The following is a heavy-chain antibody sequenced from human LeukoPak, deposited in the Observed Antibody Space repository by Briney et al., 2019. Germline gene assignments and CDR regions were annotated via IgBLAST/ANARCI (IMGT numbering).Heavy chain of an antibody. J-gene: IGHJ6*02. CDR3: ARTINYYYGMDV. V-gene: IGHV4-39*07. CDR2: IYDSGST. CDR1: GGSIRSSYYY. Sequence: PSETLSLTCTVSGGSIRSSYYYWGWIRQPPGKGLEWIGSIYDSGSTYYNPSLKSRVTISVDTSKNQFSLKLSSVTAADTAVYYCARTINYYYGMDVWGQGTTVTVSS. D-gene: IGHD1-14*01.